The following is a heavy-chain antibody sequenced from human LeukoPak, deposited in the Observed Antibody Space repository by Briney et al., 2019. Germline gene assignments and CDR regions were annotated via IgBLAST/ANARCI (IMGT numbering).Heavy chain of an antibody. CDR2: IYYSGST. Sequence: SETLSLTCTVSGGSISSYYWSWIRQPPGKGLEWIGYIYYSGSTNYNPSLKSRVTISVDTSKNQFSLKLSSVTAADTAVYYCARGGATTVTRNSYFDYWVQGTLVTVSS. J-gene: IGHJ4*02. D-gene: IGHD4-17*01. CDR3: ARGGATTVTRNSYFDY. V-gene: IGHV4-59*12. CDR1: GGSISSYY.